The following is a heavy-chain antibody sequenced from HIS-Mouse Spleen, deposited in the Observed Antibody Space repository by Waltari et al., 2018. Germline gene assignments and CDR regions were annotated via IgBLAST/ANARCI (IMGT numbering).Heavy chain of an antibody. Sequence: GYTFTGYYMRWVRQAPGQGLEWMGWINHNSGGTNYAQKFQGRVTMTRDTSISTAYMELSRLRSDDTAVYYCARDPTLDAFDIWGQGTMVTVSS. V-gene: IGHV1-2*02. J-gene: IGHJ3*02. CDR2: INHNSGGT. CDR3: ARDPTLDAFDI. CDR1: GYTFTGYY.